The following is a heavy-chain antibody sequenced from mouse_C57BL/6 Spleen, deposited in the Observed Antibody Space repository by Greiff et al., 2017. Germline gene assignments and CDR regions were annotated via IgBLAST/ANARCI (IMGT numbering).Heavy chain of an antibody. Sequence: VQLQQPGAELVKPGASVKMSCKASGYTFTSYWITWVKQRPGQGLEWIGDIYPGSGSTNYNEKFKSKATLTVDTSSSTAYMQLSSLTSEDSAVYYCARRDSNYVSYWYFDVWGTGTTVTVSS. J-gene: IGHJ1*03. CDR3: ARRDSNYVSYWYFDV. CDR2: IYPGSGST. V-gene: IGHV1-55*01. CDR1: GYTFTSYW. D-gene: IGHD2-5*01.